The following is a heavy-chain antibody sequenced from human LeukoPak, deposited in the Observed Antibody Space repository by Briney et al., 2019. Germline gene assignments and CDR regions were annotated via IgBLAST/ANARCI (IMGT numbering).Heavy chain of an antibody. CDR1: GGSISRYY. D-gene: IGHD3-10*01. V-gene: IGHV4-59*12. CDR3: AGVRGITEMAYFDY. CDR2: IYYSGST. J-gene: IGHJ4*02. Sequence: SETLSLTCTVSGGSISRYYWSWIRQPPGKGLEWIGYIYYSGSTNYNPSLKSRVTMSVDTSKNQFSLKLSSVTAADTAVYYCAGVRGITEMAYFDYWGQGTLVTVSS.